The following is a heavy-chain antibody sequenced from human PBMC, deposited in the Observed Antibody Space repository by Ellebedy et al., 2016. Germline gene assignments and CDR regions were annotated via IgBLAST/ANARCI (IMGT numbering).Heavy chain of an antibody. V-gene: IGHV3-11*04. CDR3: ARDGSEWSRDY. Sequence: GESLKISXAASGFTLSDYYMSWIRQSPGKGLEWVSYISRSGSTINYADSVKGRFTISRDNAKNSLFLQMNSLRVEDTAVYYCARDGSEWSRDYWGQGTLVTVSS. J-gene: IGHJ4*02. CDR1: GFTLSDYY. D-gene: IGHD3-3*01. CDR2: ISRSGSTI.